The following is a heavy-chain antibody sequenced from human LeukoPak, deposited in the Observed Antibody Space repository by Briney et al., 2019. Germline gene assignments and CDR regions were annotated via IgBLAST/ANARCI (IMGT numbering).Heavy chain of an antibody. CDR1: GGSFSDYY. CDR2: INHSGST. J-gene: IGHJ6*02. V-gene: IGHV4-34*01. CDR3: ARGRRTHYDFWSGPQCMDV. D-gene: IGHD3-3*01. Sequence: SETLSLTCAVYGGSFSDYYWSWIRQPPGKGLEWIGEINHSGSTNYNPSLKSRVTISVDTSKNQFSLKLSSVTAADTAVYYCARGRRTHYDFWSGPQCMDVWGQGTTVTVSS.